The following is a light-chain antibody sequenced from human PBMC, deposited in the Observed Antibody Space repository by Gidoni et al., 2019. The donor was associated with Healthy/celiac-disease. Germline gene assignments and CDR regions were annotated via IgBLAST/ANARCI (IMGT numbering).Light chain of an antibody. V-gene: IGKV1-13*02. Sequence: AIQLTQSPSSLSASVGDRVTITCRASQGISSALAWYQQKPGKAPKLLIYDASSLESGVPSRFSGSGSGTDFTLTISSLQPEDFATYYCQQFNSYPLFPFGPGTQVDIK. CDR3: QQFNSYPLFP. CDR2: DAS. J-gene: IGKJ3*01. CDR1: QGISSA.